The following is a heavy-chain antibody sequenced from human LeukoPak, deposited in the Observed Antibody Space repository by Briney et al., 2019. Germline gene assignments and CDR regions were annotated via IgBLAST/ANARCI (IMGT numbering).Heavy chain of an antibody. CDR2: IHESRRN. CDR3: ARWYYSGWAFDY. Sequence: SDTLSLMCTLSGGTISSYYWKWIRHPPGEGREWLGYIHESRRNKYNPSLKGRVAISVDTSKNQFSLKLSSVTAADTAVYYCARWYYSGWAFDYWGEGTLVTVSS. CDR1: GGTISSYY. V-gene: IGHV4-59*08. J-gene: IGHJ4*02. D-gene: IGHD6-19*01.